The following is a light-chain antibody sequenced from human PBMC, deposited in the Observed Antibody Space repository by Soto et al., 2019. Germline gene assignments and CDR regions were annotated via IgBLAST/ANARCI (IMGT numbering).Light chain of an antibody. Sequence: EIVLTQSPGTLSLSPGERATLSCRASQSVSSSYLAWYQQKPGQAPRLLINGASSMATGIPDRFGGRGSGTDFTLTISTLEPKDFAVYYCQQYGYSLMYTCGQGTKLEIK. CDR2: GAS. V-gene: IGKV3-20*01. J-gene: IGKJ2*01. CDR3: QQYGYSLMYT. CDR1: QSVSSSY.